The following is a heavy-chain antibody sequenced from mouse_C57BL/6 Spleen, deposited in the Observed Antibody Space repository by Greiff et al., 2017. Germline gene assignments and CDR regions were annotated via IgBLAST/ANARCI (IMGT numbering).Heavy chain of an antibody. CDR2: INPNNGGT. J-gene: IGHJ3*01. D-gene: IGHD1-1*01. Sequence: VQLQQSGPELVKPGASVKISCKASGYTFTDYYMNWVKQSHGKSLEWIGDINPNNGGTSYNQKFKGKATLTVDKSSSTAYMELRSLTSEDSAVYYCARGSYYGSPLAYWGQGTLVTVSA. V-gene: IGHV1-26*01. CDR3: ARGSYYGSPLAY. CDR1: GYTFTDYY.